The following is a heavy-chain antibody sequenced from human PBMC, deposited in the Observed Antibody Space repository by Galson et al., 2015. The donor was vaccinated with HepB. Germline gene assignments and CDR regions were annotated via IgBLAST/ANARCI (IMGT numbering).Heavy chain of an antibody. V-gene: IGHV3-48*02. CDR3: AILRGAFFGVVVTGGTYYHGMDV. J-gene: IGHJ6*02. Sequence: SLRLSCAATGLTFNSYNLNWVRQAPGKGLEWVSLISGTTTNIYYADSVRGRFTISRDNARNSLYLQMNSLRDEDTAVYYCAILRGAFFGVVVTGGTYYHGMDVWGQGTTVTVSS. CDR1: GLTFNSYN. CDR2: ISGTTTNI. D-gene: IGHD3-3*01.